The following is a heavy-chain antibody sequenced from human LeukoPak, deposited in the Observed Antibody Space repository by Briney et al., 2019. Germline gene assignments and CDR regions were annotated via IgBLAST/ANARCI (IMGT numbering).Heavy chain of an antibody. CDR2: ISDGGDTT. CDR1: GFTVSSNY. Sequence: GGSLRLSCAASGFTVSSNYMGWVRQAPGKGLEWVTGISDGGDTTYDAGSVKGRFTVSRDNSKNILYLQMNSLRAEDTAIYYCAKTQGFFDHWGQGSLVTVSS. V-gene: IGHV3-23*01. CDR3: AKTQGFFDH. J-gene: IGHJ4*02.